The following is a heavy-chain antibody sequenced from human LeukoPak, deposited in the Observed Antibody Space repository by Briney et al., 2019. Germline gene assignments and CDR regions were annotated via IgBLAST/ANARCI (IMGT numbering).Heavy chain of an antibody. CDR2: INPNSGGT. Sequence: RASVKVSCKASGYTFTGYYMHWVRQAPGQGLEWMGWINPNSGGTNYAQTFQGRVTMTRDTSISTAYMELSRLRSDDTAVYYCARTLILPLDAFDIWGQGTMVTVSS. J-gene: IGHJ3*02. V-gene: IGHV1-2*02. D-gene: IGHD3-3*01. CDR3: ARTLILPLDAFDI. CDR1: GYTFTGYY.